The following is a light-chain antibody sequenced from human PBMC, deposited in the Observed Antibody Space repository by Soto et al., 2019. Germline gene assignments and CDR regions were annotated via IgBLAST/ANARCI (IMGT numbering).Light chain of an antibody. J-gene: IGKJ1*01. CDR1: QSVSNNY. Sequence: EIVLTQSPGTLSLSPWERATLSCRASQSVSNNYLAWYQQKPGQAPRLLIYGASRRPTAIPDRFSGSGSGTDFTLTISRLEPEDFAVYYCQQYGSSGTFGQGTKVDIK. V-gene: IGKV3-20*01. CDR2: GAS. CDR3: QQYGSSGT.